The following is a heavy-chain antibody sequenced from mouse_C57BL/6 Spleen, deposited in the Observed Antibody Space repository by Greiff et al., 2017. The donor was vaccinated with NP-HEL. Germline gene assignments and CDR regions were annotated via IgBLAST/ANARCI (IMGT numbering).Heavy chain of an antibody. V-gene: IGHV1-64*01. J-gene: IGHJ4*01. CDR1: GYTFTSYW. CDR3: AREVGYDYDEGGMDY. D-gene: IGHD2-4*01. CDR2: IHPNSGST. Sequence: QVQLQQPGAELVKPGASVKLSCKASGYTFTSYWMHWVKQRPGQGLEWIGMIHPNSGSTNYNEKFKSKATLTVDKSSSTAYMQLSSLTSEDSAVYYCAREVGYDYDEGGMDYWGQGTSVTVSS.